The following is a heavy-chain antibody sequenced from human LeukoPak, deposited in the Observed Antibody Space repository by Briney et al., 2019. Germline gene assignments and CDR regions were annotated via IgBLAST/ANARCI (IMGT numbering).Heavy chain of an antibody. CDR3: V. J-gene: IGHJ6*03. V-gene: IGHV4-38-2*01. CDR2: VYYSGST. Sequence: LRLSCAASGFTFSDYYMSWIRQPPGKGLEWIGSVYYSGSTYYNPSLKSRVTISVDTSKNQFSLNRISVTAADTAYYMDVWGKRTTVTGSS. CDR1: GFTFSDYY.